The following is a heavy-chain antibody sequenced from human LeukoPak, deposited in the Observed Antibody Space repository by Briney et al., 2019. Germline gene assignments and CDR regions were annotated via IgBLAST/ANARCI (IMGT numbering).Heavy chain of an antibody. CDR2: INAITGNP. CDR3: ARDFPARDWFFDL. J-gene: IGHJ2*01. Sequence: ASVKVSCKASGYTFTSYSMNWVRQAPGQGLEYMGWINAITGNPTYAQGFTGRFVFSLDTSVSTAYLQISSLKAEDTAVYYCARDFPARDWFFDLWGRGTLVTVSS. CDR1: GYTFTSYS. V-gene: IGHV7-4-1*02.